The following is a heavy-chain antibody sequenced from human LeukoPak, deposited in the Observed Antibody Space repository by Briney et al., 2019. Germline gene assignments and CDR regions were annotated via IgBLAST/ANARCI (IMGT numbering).Heavy chain of an antibody. D-gene: IGHD3-22*01. Sequence: ASVKVSCKASGGTFSSYAISWVRQAPGQGLEWMGGIIPIFGTANYAQKFQGRVTITADESTSTAYMELSSLRSEDTAVYYCAVVITRGAFDIWGQGTMVTVSS. J-gene: IGHJ3*02. CDR3: AVVITRGAFDI. CDR2: IIPIFGTA. V-gene: IGHV1-69*01. CDR1: GGTFSSYA.